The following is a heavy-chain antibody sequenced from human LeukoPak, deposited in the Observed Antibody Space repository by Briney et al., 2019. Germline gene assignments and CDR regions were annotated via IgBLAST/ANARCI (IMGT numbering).Heavy chain of an antibody. CDR1: GFTFDDYA. Sequence: PGRSLRLSCAASGFTFDDYAMHWVRQAPGKGLEWVSGISWNSGSIGYADSVKGRFTISRDNAKNSLYLQMNSLRAEDTAVYYCAGSIGYSSGWYVAGFDYWGQGTLVTVSS. J-gene: IGHJ4*02. CDR3: AGSIGYSSGWYVAGFDY. D-gene: IGHD6-19*01. V-gene: IGHV3-9*01. CDR2: ISWNSGSI.